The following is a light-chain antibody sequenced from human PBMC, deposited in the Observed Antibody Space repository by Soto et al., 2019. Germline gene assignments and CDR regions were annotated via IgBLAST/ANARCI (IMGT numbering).Light chain of an antibody. CDR3: LQYSGYVPA. Sequence: DIQMTQSPSSLSASVGDTVTITCRASQYISNYVAWFQQKPGQAPKRLIYAASTLESGVPSRFSGSRSGTEFTLTISSLQSEDFATYYCLQYSGYVPAFGGGTKVDIK. J-gene: IGKJ4*01. CDR1: QYISNY. V-gene: IGKV1-16*01. CDR2: AAS.